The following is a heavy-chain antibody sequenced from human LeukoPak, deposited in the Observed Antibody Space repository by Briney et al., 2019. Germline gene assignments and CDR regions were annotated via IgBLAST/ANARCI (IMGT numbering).Heavy chain of an antibody. CDR1: GITLSSLW. D-gene: IGHD2-15*01. CDR3: AGGQGWHFDL. CDR2: IRQDGSEE. J-gene: IGHJ2*01. Sequence: SGGSLRLSCAASGITLSSLWMSWFRQAPGKGLEWVADIRQDGSEEHYVASVKGRFTISRDSTSLFLQMNSLRAEDTAVYYCAGGQGWHFDLWGRGTLITVSS. V-gene: IGHV3-7*01.